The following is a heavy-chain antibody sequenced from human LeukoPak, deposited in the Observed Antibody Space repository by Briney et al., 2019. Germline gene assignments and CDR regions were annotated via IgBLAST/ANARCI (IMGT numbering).Heavy chain of an antibody. CDR2: ISDDGGNK. CDR1: GFTFNTYG. J-gene: IGHJ4*02. Sequence: QAGGSLRLSCAASGFTFNTYGMHWVRQAPGKGLEWVTVISDDGGNKYYADSVKGRFTISRDNSKNTLYLQMNSLRAEDTAVYYCAKGPGIALLGADNWGQGTLVTVSS. D-gene: IGHD1-26*01. CDR3: AKGPGIALLGADN. V-gene: IGHV3-30*18.